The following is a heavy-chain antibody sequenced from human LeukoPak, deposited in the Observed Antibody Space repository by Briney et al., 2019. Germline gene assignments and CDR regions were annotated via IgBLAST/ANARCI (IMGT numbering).Heavy chain of an antibody. CDR1: GFTFSSYS. CDR3: ARDGRVIVVPAASHMDV. CDR2: ISSSSSTI. D-gene: IGHD2-2*01. J-gene: IGHJ6*03. V-gene: IGHV3-48*04. Sequence: GGSLRLSCAASGFTFSSYSMNWVRQAPGKGLEWVSYISSSSSTIYYADSVKGRFTISRDNAKNSLYIQMNSLRAEDTAVYSCARDGRVIVVPAASHMDVWGKGTTVTVSS.